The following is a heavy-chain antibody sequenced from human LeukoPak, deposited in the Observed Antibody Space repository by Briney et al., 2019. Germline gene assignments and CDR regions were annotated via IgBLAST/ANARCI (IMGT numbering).Heavy chain of an antibody. D-gene: IGHD3-22*01. V-gene: IGHV3-23*01. CDR2: ISGSGGST. J-gene: IGHJ3*02. CDR3: AKLYYYDSSGQEDAFDI. CDR1: GFTFSSYA. Sequence: PGGSLRLSCAASGFTFSSYAMSWVRQAPGQGLEWVSAISGSGGSTYYADSVKGRFTISRDNSKNTLYLQMNSLRAEDTAVYYCAKLYYYDSSGQEDAFDIWGQGTMVTVSS.